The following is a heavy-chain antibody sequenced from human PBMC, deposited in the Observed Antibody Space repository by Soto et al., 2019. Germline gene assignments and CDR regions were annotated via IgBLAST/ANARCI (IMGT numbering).Heavy chain of an antibody. J-gene: IGHJ4*02. CDR1: GLTLSAYW. Sequence: PGGSCRLSCAASGLTLSAYWMHSVRQAPGRGLEWVSRLSSDGFGTVNADSVKGRFHISRDNARNTLFLQMNGLRAEDTAVYFCARDLGGPDYWGPGTLVTVFS. V-gene: IGHV3-74*01. D-gene: IGHD1-26*01. CDR2: LSSDGFGT. CDR3: ARDLGGPDY.